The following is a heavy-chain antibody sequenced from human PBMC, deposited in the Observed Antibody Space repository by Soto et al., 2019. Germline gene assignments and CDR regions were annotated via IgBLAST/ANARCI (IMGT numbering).Heavy chain of an antibody. V-gene: IGHV3-9*01. J-gene: IGHJ4*02. Sequence: EVQLVESGGGLVQPGRSLRLSCAASGFTFDDYAMHWVRQAPGKGLEWVSGISWNSGSIGYADSVKGRFTIPRDNAKNSLYLQMNSLRAEDTALYYCAKAGFWSGYYSLVDYWGQGTLVTVSS. CDR3: AKAGFWSGYYSLVDY. D-gene: IGHD3-3*01. CDR2: ISWNSGSI. CDR1: GFTFDDYA.